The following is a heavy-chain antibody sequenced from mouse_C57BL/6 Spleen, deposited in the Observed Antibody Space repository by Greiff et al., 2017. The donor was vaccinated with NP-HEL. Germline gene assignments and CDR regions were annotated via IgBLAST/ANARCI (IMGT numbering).Heavy chain of an antibody. Sequence: EVKLQESGPGMVKPSQSLSLTCTVTGYSITSGYDWHWIRHFPGNKLEWMGYISYSGSTNYNPSLKSRISITHDTSKNHFFLKLNSVTTEDTATYYCARGAYGYDALFAYWGQGTLVTVSA. V-gene: IGHV3-1*01. CDR2: ISYSGST. J-gene: IGHJ3*01. D-gene: IGHD2-2*01. CDR1: GYSITSGYD. CDR3: ARGAYGYDALFAY.